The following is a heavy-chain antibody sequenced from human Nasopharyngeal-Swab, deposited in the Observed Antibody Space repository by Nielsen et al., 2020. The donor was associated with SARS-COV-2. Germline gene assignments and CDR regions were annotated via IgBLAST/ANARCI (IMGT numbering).Heavy chain of an antibody. V-gene: IGHV3-49*04. CDR1: GFTSGDYV. Sequence: GGSLRLPCTTSGFTSGDYVMNGVRQATGKGLEWVGFIRTKPYGATTEYAASVKGRFTISRDDSTGVAYLQMNSLQTEDTGVYYCTRDHFGIEVFSRPHFDYWGQGTLVTVSS. CDR3: TRDHFGIEVFSRPHFDY. J-gene: IGHJ4*02. D-gene: IGHD3-22*01. CDR2: IRTKPYGATT.